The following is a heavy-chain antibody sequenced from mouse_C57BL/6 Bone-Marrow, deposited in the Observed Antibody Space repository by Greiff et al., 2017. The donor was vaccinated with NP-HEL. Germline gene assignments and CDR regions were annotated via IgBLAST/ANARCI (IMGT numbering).Heavy chain of an antibody. D-gene: IGHD2-1*01. V-gene: IGHV5-9*04. J-gene: IGHJ4*01. Sequence: EVKLMESGGGLVKPGGSLKLSCAASGFTFSSYTMSWVRQTPEKRLEWVATISGGGGNTYYPDSVQGRFTISRDNAKNTLYLQMSSLRSEDTAVYYCARHGDYGKSETQCGAMDYWGQGTSVTVSS. CDR2: ISGGGGNT. CDR1: GFTFSSYT. CDR3: ARHGDYGKSETQCGAMDY.